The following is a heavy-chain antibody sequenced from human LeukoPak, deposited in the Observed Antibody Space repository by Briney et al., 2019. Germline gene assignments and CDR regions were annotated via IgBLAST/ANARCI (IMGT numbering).Heavy chain of an antibody. V-gene: IGHV4-39*01. Sequence: PSETLSLTCTVSGGSISSSGYYWGWIRQPPGKGLEWIGSIYYSGSTYYNPSLKSRVTISVDTSKNQFSLKLSSVTAADTAVYYCASRLKYCSSTSCPDYWGQGTLVTVSS. D-gene: IGHD2-2*01. J-gene: IGHJ4*02. CDR3: ASRLKYCSSTSCPDY. CDR1: GGSISSSGYY. CDR2: IYYSGST.